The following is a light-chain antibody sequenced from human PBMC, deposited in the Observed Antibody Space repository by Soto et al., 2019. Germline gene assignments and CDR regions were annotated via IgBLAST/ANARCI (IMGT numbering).Light chain of an antibody. CDR2: DAS. J-gene: IGKJ4*01. CDR3: QQRSNWPLT. V-gene: IGKV3-11*02. CDR1: QSTGSY. Sequence: EIVLTQSPATLSFSPGERATLSCRASQSTGSYLAWYQQKPGQAPRLLIYDASNRATGIPARFSGSGSGRDFTLTINSLEPEDFAVYYCQQRSNWPLTFGGGTKVDIK.